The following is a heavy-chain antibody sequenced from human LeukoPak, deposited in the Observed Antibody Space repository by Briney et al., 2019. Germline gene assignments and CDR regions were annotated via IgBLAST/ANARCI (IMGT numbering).Heavy chain of an antibody. CDR3: ARDYYDSSGYTYYMDV. Sequence: SETLSLTCTVSGGSISSYYWSWIRQPAGKGLEWIGRIYTSGSTNYNPSLKSRVTMSVDTFKNQFSLKLSSVTAAGTAVYYCARDYYDSSGYTYYMDVWGKGTTVTVSS. CDR1: GGSISSYY. CDR2: IYTSGST. J-gene: IGHJ6*03. V-gene: IGHV4-4*07. D-gene: IGHD3-22*01.